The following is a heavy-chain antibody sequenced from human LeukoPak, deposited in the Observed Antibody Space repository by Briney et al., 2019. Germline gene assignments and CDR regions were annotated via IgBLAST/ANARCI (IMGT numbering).Heavy chain of an antibody. D-gene: IGHD4-17*01. CDR2: IRSKANSYAT. V-gene: IGHV3-73*01. J-gene: IGHJ4*02. CDR3: TPTVLTGSAGN. Sequence: GGSLRLSCAPSGFTFSGSAMHWVRQAPGEGLEWVGRIRSKANSYATAYAASVKGRFTISRDDSKNTAYLQMNSLKTEDTAVYYCTPTVLTGSAGNWGQGTLVTVSS. CDR1: GFTFSGSA.